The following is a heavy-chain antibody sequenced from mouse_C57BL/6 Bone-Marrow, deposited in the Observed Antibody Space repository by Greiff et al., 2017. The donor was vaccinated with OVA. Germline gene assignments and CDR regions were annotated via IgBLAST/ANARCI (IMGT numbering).Heavy chain of an antibody. CDR1: GYTFTSYW. CDR2: IDPSDSYT. CDR3: ARRGITRVVDY. V-gene: IGHV1-59*01. D-gene: IGHD1-1*01. J-gene: IGHJ2*01. Sequence: QVQLQQPGAELVRPGTSVKLSCKASGYTFTSYWMHWVKQRPGQGLEWIGVIDPSDSYTNYNQKFKGKTTLTVDTSSSTAYMQLSSLTSEDSAVDYCARRGITRVVDYWGQGTTLTVSS.